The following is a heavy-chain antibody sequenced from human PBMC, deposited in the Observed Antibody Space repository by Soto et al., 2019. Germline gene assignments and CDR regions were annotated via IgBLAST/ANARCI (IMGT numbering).Heavy chain of an antibody. CDR3: ARDSRELLKRGYFDY. V-gene: IGHV3-30-3*01. Sequence: QVQLVESGGGVVQPGRSLRLSCAASGFTFSSYAMHWVRQAPGKGLEWVAVISYDGSNKYYADSVKGRFTISRDNSKNTLYLQRNGLRAEDTAVYYCARDSRELLKRGYFDYWGQGTLVTVSS. D-gene: IGHD1-26*01. J-gene: IGHJ4*02. CDR2: ISYDGSNK. CDR1: GFTFSSYA.